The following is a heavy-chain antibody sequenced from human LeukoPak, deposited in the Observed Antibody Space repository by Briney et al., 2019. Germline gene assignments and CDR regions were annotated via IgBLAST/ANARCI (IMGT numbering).Heavy chain of an antibody. V-gene: IGHV3-53*01. CDR1: GFTVSSNY. D-gene: IGHD5-18*01. Sequence: GGSLRLSCAASGFTVSSNYMSWVRQAPGKGLEWVSVIYSGGSTYYADSVKGRFTISRDNSKNTLYLQMNSLRAEDTAVYYCARAESGYSYGYIYYYGMDVWGQGTTATVSS. J-gene: IGHJ6*02. CDR2: IYSGGST. CDR3: ARAESGYSYGYIYYYGMDV.